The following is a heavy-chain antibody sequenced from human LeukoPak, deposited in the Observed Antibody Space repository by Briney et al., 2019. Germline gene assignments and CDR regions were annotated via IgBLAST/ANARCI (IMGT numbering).Heavy chain of an antibody. V-gene: IGHV3-7*01. CDR1: GGTMNSYL. Sequence: PGGSLTLSCAASGGTMNSYLMSWIRQAPGRGLEWVANIKKDGSEESYLDSVKGRFTVSRDNAKHSLFLQMNSLRGEDTAVYYCARSNPNRNALDLWGQGTMVTISS. CDR3: ARSNPNRNALDL. D-gene: IGHD1-14*01. J-gene: IGHJ3*01. CDR2: IKKDGSEE.